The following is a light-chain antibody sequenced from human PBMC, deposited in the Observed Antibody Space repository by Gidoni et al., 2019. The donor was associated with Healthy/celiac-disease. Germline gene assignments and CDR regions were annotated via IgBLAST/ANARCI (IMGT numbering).Light chain of an antibody. J-gene: IGKJ1*01. Sequence: DIQMTQSPSTLSASVGDRVTITCRASQSSSSWLAWYQQKPGKAPKLLIYKASSLESGVPSRFSGSGSGTEITLTISSLQPDDFATYYCQQYNSYSWTFGPGTKVEIK. CDR1: QSSSSW. CDR3: QQYNSYSWT. CDR2: KAS. V-gene: IGKV1-5*03.